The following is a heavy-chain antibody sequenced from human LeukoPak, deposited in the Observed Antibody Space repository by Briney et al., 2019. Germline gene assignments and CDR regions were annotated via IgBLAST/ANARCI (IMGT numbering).Heavy chain of an antibody. CDR2: IYYSGST. V-gene: IGHV4-30-4*08. D-gene: IGHD6-19*01. CDR3: ARQGGWYGLLDY. CDR1: GGSISSGDYY. Sequence: SETLSLTCTVSGGSISSGDYYWSWIRQPPGKGLEWIGYIYYSGSTYYNPSLKSRVTISVDTSKNQFSLKESSVSVADTAVYYCARQGGWYGLLDYWGQGTLVTVSS. J-gene: IGHJ4*02.